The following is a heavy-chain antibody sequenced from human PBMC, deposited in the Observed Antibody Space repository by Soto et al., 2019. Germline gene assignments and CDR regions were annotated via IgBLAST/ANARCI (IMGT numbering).Heavy chain of an antibody. Sequence: GGSLRLSGAASGFTFSSYAMCWVRQAPGKGLEWVSAISGSGGSTYYADSVKGRFTISRDNSKNTLYLQMNSLRAEDTAVYYCAKTVPYDFWSGLYYGMDVWGQGTTVTVSS. CDR3: AKTVPYDFWSGLYYGMDV. D-gene: IGHD3-3*01. J-gene: IGHJ6*02. V-gene: IGHV3-23*01. CDR2: ISGSGGST. CDR1: GFTFSSYA.